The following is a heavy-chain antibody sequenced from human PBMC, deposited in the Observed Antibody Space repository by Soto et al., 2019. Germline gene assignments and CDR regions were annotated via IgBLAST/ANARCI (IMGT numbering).Heavy chain of an antibody. CDR3: ARHHGPTTSENWFDP. J-gene: IGHJ5*02. CDR1: GTTFLTYD. D-gene: IGHD5-12*01. Sequence: VHLVKPGVEWKTPGPSVKVSCKAPGTTFLTYDITWGRQAPGQGLEWMGWISTYSGDTKYAQKFQGRVTMTTDTSTTTAYLELRSLRSDDTAVYYCARHHGPTTSENWFDPWGQGTLVTVSS. CDR2: ISTYSGDT. V-gene: IGHV1-18*01.